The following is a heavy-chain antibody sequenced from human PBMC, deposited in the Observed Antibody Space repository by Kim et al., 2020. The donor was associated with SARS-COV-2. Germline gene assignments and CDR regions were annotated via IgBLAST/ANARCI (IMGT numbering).Heavy chain of an antibody. V-gene: IGHV3-74*01. CDR2: INNDGSST. CDR1: GFTFSIYW. D-gene: IGHD3-10*01. Sequence: GGSLRLSCAASGFTFSIYWMHWVRQAPGKGLVWVSRINNDGSSTSYADSVKGRFTISRDNAKNTLYLQMNSLRAEDTAVYYCARSPQGGSGSYIFWYHDYWGQGTLVTVSS. CDR3: ARSPQGGSGSYIFWYHDY. J-gene: IGHJ4*02.